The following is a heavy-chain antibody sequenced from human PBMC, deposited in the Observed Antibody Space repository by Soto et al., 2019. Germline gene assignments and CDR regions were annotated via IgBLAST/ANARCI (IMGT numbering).Heavy chain of an antibody. D-gene: IGHD1-1*01. Sequence: GASVMVSCKASGVTFRRYAISCVRQARGQGLEWMGGIMPIFGTANYAKKFQGRVTITADESTSTSYMELSSLRSEDTAVYYCAGGRYSNCNDLYYYYHGMDVWGQGTTVTVAS. CDR1: GVTFRRYA. CDR3: AGGRYSNCNDLYYYYHGMDV. CDR2: IMPIFGTA. J-gene: IGHJ6*02. V-gene: IGHV1-69*13.